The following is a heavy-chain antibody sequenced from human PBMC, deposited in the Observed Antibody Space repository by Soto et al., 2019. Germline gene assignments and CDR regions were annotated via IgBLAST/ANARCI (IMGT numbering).Heavy chain of an antibody. D-gene: IGHD3-10*01. CDR2: IGTSGDT. V-gene: IGHV3-13*04. CDR1: GFTFSRYD. CDR3: ARGAFGFDP. Sequence: EVQVVESGGGLVQPGGSMRLSCAASGFTFSRYDMHWVRQATGRRMEWVSGIGTSGDTYYAGSVKGRFTISRENAKNSVYLQMNSLRAGDTAVYYCARGAFGFDPWGQGTLVAVSS. J-gene: IGHJ5*02.